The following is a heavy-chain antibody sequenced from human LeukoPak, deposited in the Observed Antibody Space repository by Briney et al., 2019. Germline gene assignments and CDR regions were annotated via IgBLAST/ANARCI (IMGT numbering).Heavy chain of an antibody. Sequence: PGGSLRLSCSASGFTFSNAWMSWVRQAPGKGLEWVGRIKSNTDGGTTAYAAPVKGRFTISRDDSKNTLYLQMNSLKTEDTAVYYCTSLVVVIRNWFDPWGQGTLVTVS. D-gene: IGHD3-22*01. CDR2: IKSNTDGGTT. J-gene: IGHJ5*02. V-gene: IGHV3-15*01. CDR3: TSLVVVIRNWFDP. CDR1: GFTFSNAW.